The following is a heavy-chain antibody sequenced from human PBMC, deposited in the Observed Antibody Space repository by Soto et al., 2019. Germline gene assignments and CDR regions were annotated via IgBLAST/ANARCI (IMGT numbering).Heavy chain of an antibody. V-gene: IGHV3-30-3*01. CDR2: ISYDGSNK. CDR3: ARDHYYGSGSSSYYYYGMDV. D-gene: IGHD3-10*01. CDR1: GFTFSSYA. Sequence: QVQLVESGGGVVQPGRSLRLSCGASGFTFSSYAMHWVRQAPGKGLEWVAVISYDGSNKYYADSVKGRFTISRDNSKNTMYLQMNSLRAEDTAVYYCARDHYYGSGSSSYYYYGMDVWGQGTTVTVSS. J-gene: IGHJ6*02.